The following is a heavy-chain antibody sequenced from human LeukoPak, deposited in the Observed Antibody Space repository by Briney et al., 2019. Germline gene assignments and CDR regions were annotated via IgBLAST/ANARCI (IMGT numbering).Heavy chain of an antibody. V-gene: IGHV3-30*02. CDR3: AKAAVAGTFCGY. Sequence: GGSLRLSCAASGFTFSSYGMHWVRQAPGKGLEWVAFIRYDGSNKYYADSVKGRFTISRDNSKNTLYLQMNSLRAGDTAVYYCAKAAVAGTFCGYWGQGTLVTVSS. CDR2: IRYDGSNK. D-gene: IGHD6-19*01. J-gene: IGHJ4*02. CDR1: GFTFSSYG.